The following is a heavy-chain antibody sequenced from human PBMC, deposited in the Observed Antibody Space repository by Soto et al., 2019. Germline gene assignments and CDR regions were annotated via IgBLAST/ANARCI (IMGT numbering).Heavy chain of an antibody. CDR2: VYYTGNS. CDR3: ARKDYDSRIDF. CDR1: GDPVSSGSFY. Sequence: QVQLHESGPGLVKPSETLSLTCTVSGDPVSSGSFYWSWIRQPPGKGLEWIGYVYYTGNSNNKPSLYSRVTISIDTSKNAFSLNLRSVTAADTAVYYCARKDYDSRIDFWGQGTLVTVSS. D-gene: IGHD3-22*01. J-gene: IGHJ4*02. V-gene: IGHV4-61*01.